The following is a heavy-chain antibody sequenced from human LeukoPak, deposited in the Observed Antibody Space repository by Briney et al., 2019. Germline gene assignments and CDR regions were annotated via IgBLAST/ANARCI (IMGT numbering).Heavy chain of an antibody. Sequence: GGSLRLSCAASGFTFSSYWMSWVRQAPGKGLEWVANIKQDGSEKYYVDSVKGRFTISRDNAKNSLYLQMNSLRAEDTAVYYCARETYNWNYGGAFDYWGQGTLVTVSS. J-gene: IGHJ4*02. V-gene: IGHV3-7*01. CDR2: IKQDGSEK. CDR1: GFTFSSYW. CDR3: ARETYNWNYGGAFDY. D-gene: IGHD1-7*01.